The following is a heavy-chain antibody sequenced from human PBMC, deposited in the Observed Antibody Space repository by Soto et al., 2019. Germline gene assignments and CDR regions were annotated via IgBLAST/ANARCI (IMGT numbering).Heavy chain of an antibody. CDR3: FIYCTNGVCYIPSHYYYGMDV. CDR2: IIPIFGTA. Sequence: QVQLVQSGPEVKKPGSSVKVSCKASGGTFSSYAISWVRQAPGQGLEWMGGIIPIFGTANYAQKFQGRVTITADESTSTAYMELSSLRSEDTAVYYCFIYCTNGVCYIPSHYYYGMDVWGQGTTVTVSS. J-gene: IGHJ6*02. D-gene: IGHD2-8*01. CDR1: GGTFSSYA. V-gene: IGHV1-69*01.